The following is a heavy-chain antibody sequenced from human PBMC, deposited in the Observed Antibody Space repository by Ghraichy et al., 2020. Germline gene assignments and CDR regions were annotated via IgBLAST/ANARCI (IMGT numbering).Heavy chain of an antibody. V-gene: IGHV3-23*01. D-gene: IGHD1-26*01. Sequence: GGSLRLSCAASGFTFSSFGMNWVRQAPGKGLEWVSAFRGSGGSTYYADSVKGRFTISRDNSKNTLYLQMNDLRAEDTAIYYCAKDYLDDGGGGMWAFDIWGQGTKVTVSA. J-gene: IGHJ3*02. CDR3: AKDYLDDGGGGMWAFDI. CDR1: GFTFSSFG. CDR2: FRGSGGST.